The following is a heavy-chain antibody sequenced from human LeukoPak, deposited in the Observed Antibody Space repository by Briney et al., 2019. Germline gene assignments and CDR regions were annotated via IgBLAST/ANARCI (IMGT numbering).Heavy chain of an antibody. CDR2: IYSSGST. Sequence: SETLSLTCTVSGGSISSGSYYWSWIRQPAGKGLEWIGRIYSSGSTNYNPSLKSRVTISVDTSKNQFSPKLSSVTAADTAVYYCARNDYGSGLFDYWGQGTLVTVSS. D-gene: IGHD3-10*01. J-gene: IGHJ4*02. CDR3: ARNDYGSGLFDY. V-gene: IGHV4-61*02. CDR1: GGSISSGSYY.